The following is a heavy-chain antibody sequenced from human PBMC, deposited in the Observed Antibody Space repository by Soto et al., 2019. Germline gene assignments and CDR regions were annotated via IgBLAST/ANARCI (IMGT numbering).Heavy chain of an antibody. V-gene: IGHV3-30*03. CDR1: GFTFNSHA. Sequence: QVQLVESGGGVVQPGRSLRLTCAVSGFTFNSHAMHWVRQAPGRGLEWVAVISYGGANNYYADSVKGRFTIFRDNSQNTLLLQMNSLRPEDTAVYYCARGPRSCSYTSCYTIDYWGQGTLVTGSS. CDR2: ISYGGANN. CDR3: ARGPRSCSYTSCYTIDY. J-gene: IGHJ4*02. D-gene: IGHD2-2*02.